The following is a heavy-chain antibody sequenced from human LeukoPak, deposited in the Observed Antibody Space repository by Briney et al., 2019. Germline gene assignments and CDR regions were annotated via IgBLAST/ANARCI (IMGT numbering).Heavy chain of an antibody. V-gene: IGHV3-53*01. CDR3: ARDDSSGNDFDY. Sequence: PGGSLRLSCAASGFTVSNYYMSWLRQAPGKGLEWVSVIYGGTGTYYPDSVKGRLPISRDNSKNTAYLQLNSWRVEDTARFYCARDDSSGNDFDYWGQGTLVSVRS. D-gene: IGHD3-22*01. CDR1: GFTVSNYY. J-gene: IGHJ4*02. CDR2: IYGGTGT.